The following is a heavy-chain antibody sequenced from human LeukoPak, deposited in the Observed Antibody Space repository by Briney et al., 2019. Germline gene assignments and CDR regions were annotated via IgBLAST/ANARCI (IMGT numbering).Heavy chain of an antibody. CDR3: ARVRGGYYFDY. Sequence: HPGGSLRLSCAASGFTFSTYWMSWVRQAPGKGLEWVANIKQDGSEKDYVDSVKGRFTIPRDNAKNSLFLQMNSLRAEDTAMYYCARVRGGYYFDYWGQGSLVTVSS. CDR2: IKQDGSEK. J-gene: IGHJ4*02. CDR1: GFTFSTYW. D-gene: IGHD3-16*01. V-gene: IGHV3-7*01.